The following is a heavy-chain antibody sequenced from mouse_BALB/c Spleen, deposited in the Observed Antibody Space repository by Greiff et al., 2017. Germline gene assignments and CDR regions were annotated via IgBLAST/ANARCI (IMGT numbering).Heavy chain of an antibody. D-gene: IGHD2-2*01. CDR3: AMGGYDEGFAY. CDR2: IDPFNGGT. J-gene: IGHJ3*01. V-gene: IGHV1S135*01. CDR1: GYSFTSYY. Sequence: VQLKQSGPELMKPGASVKISCKASGYSFTSYYMHWVKQSHGKSLEWIGYIDPFNGGTSYNQKFKGKATLTVDKSSSTAYMHLSSLTSEDSAVYYCAMGGYDEGFAYWGQGTLVTVSA.